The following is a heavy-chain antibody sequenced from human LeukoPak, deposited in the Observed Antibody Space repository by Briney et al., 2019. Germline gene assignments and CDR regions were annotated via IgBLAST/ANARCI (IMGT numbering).Heavy chain of an antibody. J-gene: IGHJ4*02. CDR3: AKGHTDYGTGFDI. CDR1: GFTFSSYA. V-gene: IGHV3-23*01. Sequence: GGSLRLSCAASGFTFSSYAMHWVRQAPGRGLESVSLISGAGGSTYYADSVKGRFTISRGNSKNTLYLQMNSLRAEDTAVYYCAKGHTDYGTGFDIWGQGTLVTVSS. D-gene: IGHD4/OR15-4a*01. CDR2: ISGAGGST.